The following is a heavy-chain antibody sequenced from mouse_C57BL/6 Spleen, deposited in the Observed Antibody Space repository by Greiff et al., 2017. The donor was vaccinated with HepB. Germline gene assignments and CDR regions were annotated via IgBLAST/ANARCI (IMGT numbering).Heavy chain of an antibody. D-gene: IGHD1-1*01. V-gene: IGHV5-17*01. J-gene: IGHJ4*01. Sequence: EVKLMESGGGLVKPGGSLKLSCAASGFTFSDYGMHWVRQAPEKGLEWVAYISSGSSTIYYADTVKGRFTISRDNAKNTLFLQMTSLRSEDTAMYYCARDGSRYAMDYWGQGTSVTVSS. CDR1: GFTFSDYG. CDR2: ISSGSSTI. CDR3: ARDGSRYAMDY.